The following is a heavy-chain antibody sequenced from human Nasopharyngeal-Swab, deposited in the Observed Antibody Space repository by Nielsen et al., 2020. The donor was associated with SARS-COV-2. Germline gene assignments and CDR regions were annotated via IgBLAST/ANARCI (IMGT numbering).Heavy chain of an antibody. V-gene: IGHV3-66*01. CDR3: AGDQLTAYGYYYYMDV. Sequence: GESLKISCAASGFTVTSNYMSWVRQAPGKGLEWVSIIYDGGSTYYADSVRGRFTISRDYYKNTLYLQMNSLRAEDTAVYYCAGDQLTAYGYYYYMDVWGRGTTVTVSS. J-gene: IGHJ6*03. CDR1: GFTVTSNY. CDR2: IYDGGST. D-gene: IGHD3-9*01.